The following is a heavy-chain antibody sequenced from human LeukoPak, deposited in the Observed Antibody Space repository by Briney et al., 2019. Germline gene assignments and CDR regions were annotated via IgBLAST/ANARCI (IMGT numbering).Heavy chain of an antibody. CDR1: GFTFSSYS. J-gene: IGHJ4*02. CDR3: ARLRGYSYGYGDY. Sequence: PGGSLRLSCAASGFTFSSYSMNWVRQAPGTGLELVSYIRSSGNTIGYADSVKGRFTISRDNAKNSLYLQMVSLRAEDTAVYYCARLRGYSYGYGDYWGQGTLVTVSS. V-gene: IGHV3-48*04. D-gene: IGHD5-18*01. CDR2: IRSSGNTI.